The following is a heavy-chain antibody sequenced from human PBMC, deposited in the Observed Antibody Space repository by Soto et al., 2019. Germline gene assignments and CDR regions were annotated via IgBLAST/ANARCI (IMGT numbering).Heavy chain of an antibody. CDR2: IYYSGST. CDR3: ARDRRFGELLAFDY. Sequence: SLTCTVSGGSISSGGYYWSWIRQHPGKGLEWIGYIYYSGSTYYNPSLKSRVTISVDTSKNQFSLKLSSVTAADTAVYYCARDRRFGELLAFDYWGQGTLVTVSS. J-gene: IGHJ4*02. CDR1: GGSISSGGYY. V-gene: IGHV4-31*03. D-gene: IGHD3-10*01.